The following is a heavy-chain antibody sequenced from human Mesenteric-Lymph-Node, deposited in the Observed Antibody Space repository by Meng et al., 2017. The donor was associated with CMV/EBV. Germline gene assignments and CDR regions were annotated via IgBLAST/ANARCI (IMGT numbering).Heavy chain of an antibody. Sequence: QVQVHQWGAGLLKPSETLSVTVAVYGGSFSGYYWNWIRQSPEKGLEWIGEINHSGSTTYNPSFTSRIIISVDTSTNQISLNMSSVTAADTAVYYCARGSSYDILTGYFDYWGQGALVTVSS. V-gene: IGHV4-34*01. CDR1: GGSFSGYY. CDR2: INHSGST. D-gene: IGHD3-9*01. J-gene: IGHJ4*02. CDR3: ARGSSYDILTGYFDY.